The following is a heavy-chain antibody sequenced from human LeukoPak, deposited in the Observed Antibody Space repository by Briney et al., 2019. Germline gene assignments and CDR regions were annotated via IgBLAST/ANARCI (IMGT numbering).Heavy chain of an antibody. J-gene: IGHJ4*02. V-gene: IGHV1-8*02. CDR2: INPTGGST. CDR3: AREAGRLVTTCDY. D-gene: IGHD4-17*01. Sequence: ASVKVSCKASGYTFTSYDINWVRQATGQGLEWMGIINPTGGSTSYAQKFQGRVTMTRNTSISTAYMELSSLRSEDTAVYYCAREAGRLVTTCDYWGQGTLVTVSS. CDR1: GYTFTSYD.